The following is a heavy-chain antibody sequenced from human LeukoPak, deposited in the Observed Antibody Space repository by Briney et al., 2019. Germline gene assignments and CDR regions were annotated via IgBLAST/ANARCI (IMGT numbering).Heavy chain of an antibody. D-gene: IGHD6-25*01. Sequence: QTGGSLRLSCAASGFTFSSYEMNWVRQAPGKGLEWVSYISGSGNTIYYADSVKGRFTISRDNAENSLYLQMNSLRVEDTAVYYCARGGTPIYSSGWVYMDVWGIGTTVTISS. V-gene: IGHV3-48*03. J-gene: IGHJ6*03. CDR3: ARGGTPIYSSGWVYMDV. CDR1: GFTFSSYE. CDR2: ISGSGNTI.